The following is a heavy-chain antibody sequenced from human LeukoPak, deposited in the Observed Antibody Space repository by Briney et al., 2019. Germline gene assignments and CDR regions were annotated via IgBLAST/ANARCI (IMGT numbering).Heavy chain of an antibody. V-gene: IGHV3-23*01. CDR2: ISGSGGST. CDR3: AKRIWPDYYYGMDV. Sequence: GGPLRLSCAASGFTFSSYAMSWVRQAPGKGLEWVSAISGSGGSTYYADSVKGRFTISRDNSKNTLYLQMNSLRAEDTAVYYCAKRIWPDYYYGMDVWGKGTTVTVSS. CDR1: GFTFSSYA. J-gene: IGHJ6*04.